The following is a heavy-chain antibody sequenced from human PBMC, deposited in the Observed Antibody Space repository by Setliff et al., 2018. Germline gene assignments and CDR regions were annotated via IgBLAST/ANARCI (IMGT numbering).Heavy chain of an antibody. Sequence: GGSLRLSCVASGFTFSNYEFNWVRQAPGKGLEWISYISNGGGAVKYADSVKGRFTISRDNAKSSLYLQMNSLRAEDTAVYYCASSSGWIPWIQHWGPGTLVTVSS. CDR2: ISNGGGAV. V-gene: IGHV3-48*03. D-gene: IGHD3-10*01. J-gene: IGHJ1*01. CDR1: GFTFSNYE. CDR3: ASSSGWIPWIQH.